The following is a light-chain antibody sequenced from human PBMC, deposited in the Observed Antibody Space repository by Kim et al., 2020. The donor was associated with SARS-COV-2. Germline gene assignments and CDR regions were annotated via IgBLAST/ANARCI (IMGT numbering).Light chain of an antibody. J-gene: IGKJ1*01. CDR2: GAA. Sequence: PGDRASLSSRASQSGSSNLAWYQQLPGQAPRLLIYGAAARATGIPARFSGSGSGTEYTLTISSLQSEEFAVYYCQQDNNWPPAFGQGTKVDIK. CDR3: QQDNNWPPA. V-gene: IGKV3-15*01. CDR1: QSGSSN.